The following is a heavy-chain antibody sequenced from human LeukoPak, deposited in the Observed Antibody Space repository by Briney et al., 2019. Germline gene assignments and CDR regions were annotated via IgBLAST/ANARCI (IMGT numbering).Heavy chain of an antibody. CDR1: GFTFSSYS. V-gene: IGHV3-21*01. Sequence: GGSLRLSCAASGFTFSSYSMNWVRQAPGKGLEWVSSISSSSSYIYYADSVKDRFTISRDNSKNTLYLQMNSLRAEDTAVYYCAKDSGTYWVDYYYMDVWGKGTTVTVSS. D-gene: IGHD1-26*01. CDR3: AKDSGTYWVDYYYMDV. CDR2: ISSSSSYI. J-gene: IGHJ6*03.